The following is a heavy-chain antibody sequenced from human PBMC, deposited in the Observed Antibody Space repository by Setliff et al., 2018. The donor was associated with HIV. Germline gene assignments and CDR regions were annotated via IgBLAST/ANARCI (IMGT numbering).Heavy chain of an antibody. CDR1: GYTFTSYY. CDR2: INPSGGST. Sequence: ASVKVSCKASGYTFTSYYMHWVRQAPGQGLEWMGIINPSGGSTSYAQKFQGRVTMTRDTSTSTVYMELSSLRSEDTAVYYCARDATYDYVWGTSSLVLDYWGQGTLVTVSS. J-gene: IGHJ4*02. V-gene: IGHV1-46*01. D-gene: IGHD3-16*01. CDR3: ARDATYDYVWGTSSLVLDY.